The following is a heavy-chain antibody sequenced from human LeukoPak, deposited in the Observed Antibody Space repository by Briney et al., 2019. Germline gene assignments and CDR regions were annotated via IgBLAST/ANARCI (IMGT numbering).Heavy chain of an antibody. CDR3: ARLSVPYDFWGAQGDGFDI. CDR2: IYTTGNT. D-gene: IGHD3-3*01. CDR1: GGSISSYY. V-gene: IGHV4-4*07. J-gene: IGHJ3*02. Sequence: SETLSLTCTVSGGSISSYYWSWIRQPAGKGLEWIGRIYTTGNTNYNPSLKSRVTMSGDTSKKQFSLKLSSVTAADTAVYYCARLSVPYDFWGAQGDGFDIWGQGTMVTVSS.